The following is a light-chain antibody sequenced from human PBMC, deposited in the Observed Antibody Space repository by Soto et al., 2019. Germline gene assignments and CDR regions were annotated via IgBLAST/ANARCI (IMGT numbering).Light chain of an antibody. J-gene: IGKJ5*01. CDR1: RSVSGSY. CDR3: PQYGSSPIT. V-gene: IGKV3-20*01. Sequence: EIVLTQSAGTLSLYPGERATLSCRASRSVSGSYLAWYQQKPGQAPRVLIYSASLRATGIPDRFSGSGSGTDFSLTISRLEPEDCAVYYCPQYGSSPITFGQGTRLEI. CDR2: SAS.